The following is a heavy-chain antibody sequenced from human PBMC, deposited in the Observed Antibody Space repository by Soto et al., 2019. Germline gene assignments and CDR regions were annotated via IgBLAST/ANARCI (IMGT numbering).Heavy chain of an antibody. CDR1: GFTFSNAW. V-gene: IGHV3-15*01. D-gene: IGHD6-19*01. CDR3: TTAYSSGWYILGAFDI. J-gene: IGHJ3*02. Sequence: EVQLVESGGGLVKPGGSLRLSCAASGFTFSNAWMSWVRQAPGKGLGWVGGIKSKTDGGTTDYAAPVKGRFTISRDDSKNTLYLEMNSLKTEDTAVYYCTTAYSSGWYILGAFDIWGQGTMVTVSS. CDR2: IKSKTDGGTT.